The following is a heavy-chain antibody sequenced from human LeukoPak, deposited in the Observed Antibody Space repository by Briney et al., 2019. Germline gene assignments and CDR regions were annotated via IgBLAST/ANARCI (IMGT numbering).Heavy chain of an antibody. J-gene: IGHJ4*02. Sequence: SETLSLTCTVSGGSISSYYWSWIRQPPGKGLEWIGYIYYSGSTNYNPSLKSRVTISVDTSKNQFSLKLSSVTAADTAVYYCARGYSSGWYWDYWGQGTLATVSS. V-gene: IGHV4-59*08. D-gene: IGHD6-19*01. CDR1: GGSISSYY. CDR3: ARGYSSGWYWDY. CDR2: IYYSGST.